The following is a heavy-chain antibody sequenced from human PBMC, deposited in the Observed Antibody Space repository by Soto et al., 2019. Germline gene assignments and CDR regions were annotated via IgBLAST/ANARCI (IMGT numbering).Heavy chain of an antibody. CDR2: ISFDGRDI. J-gene: IGHJ4*02. CDR3: AKESLDYFDSGRFYAPAFDH. D-gene: IGHD3-10*01. Sequence: QVQLVESGGGVVHPGTSLRLSCVTSGFTFSSFAMDWVRQAPGKGLEWVAAISFDGRDISYRESVKGRFTISRDKFKNTVYQQMNSLRPEDTAVYYCAKESLDYFDSGRFYAPAFDHWGQGTLVTVSS. V-gene: IGHV3-30*18. CDR1: GFTFSSFA.